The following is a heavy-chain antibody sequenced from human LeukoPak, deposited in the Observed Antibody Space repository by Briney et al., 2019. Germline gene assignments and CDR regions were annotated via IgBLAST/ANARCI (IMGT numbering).Heavy chain of an antibody. CDR3: ATLHFYAMGV. CDR1: GLRFSGQY. CDR2: ISGRGTDT. J-gene: IGHJ6*01. Sequence: GGSLRRSCAASGLRFSGQYMIWIRQAPGKGLEWVAFISGRGTDTFYADSVKGRFFISKDNTRDSLSLQMTSLSAEDTAMYYCATLHFYAMGVWGQGTKVTVSS. V-gene: IGHV3-11*01.